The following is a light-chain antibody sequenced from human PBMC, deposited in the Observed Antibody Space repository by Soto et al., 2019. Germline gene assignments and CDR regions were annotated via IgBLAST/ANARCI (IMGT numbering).Light chain of an antibody. V-gene: IGKV1-5*01. Sequence: DIQMTQSPSSLSASVGDRVTITCRASQSITSYLNWYQQKPGKAPKLLIYDASTLESGVPSRFSGSGSGTEFILTISSLQPDDFATYYCQQYDSYSWTFDQGTKVDNK. CDR1: QSITSY. CDR2: DAS. J-gene: IGKJ1*01. CDR3: QQYDSYSWT.